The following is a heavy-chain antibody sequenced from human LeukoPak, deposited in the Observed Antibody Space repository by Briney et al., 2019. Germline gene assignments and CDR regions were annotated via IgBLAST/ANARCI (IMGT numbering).Heavy chain of an antibody. D-gene: IGHD4-17*01. CDR3: ARDDYGDSRGFDY. J-gene: IGHJ4*02. CDR1: GFTFSAYS. CDR2: ISSSSSYI. Sequence: PGGSLRLSCAASGFTFSAYSMNWARQAPGKGLGWVSSISSSSSYIYYADSVKGRFTISRDNAKNSLYLQMNSLRAEDTAVYYCARDDYGDSRGFDYWGQGTLVTVSS. V-gene: IGHV3-21*01.